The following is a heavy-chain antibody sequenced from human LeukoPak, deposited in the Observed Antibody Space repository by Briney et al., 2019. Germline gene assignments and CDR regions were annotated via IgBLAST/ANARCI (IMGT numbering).Heavy chain of an antibody. Sequence: GRSLRLSCAASGFTFDDYGMSWVRQAPGKGLEWVSGINWNGGSTGYADSVKGRFTISRDNAKNSLYLQMNSLRAEDTALYYCARGVATPLNDAFDIWGQGTMVTVSS. CDR1: GFTFDDYG. CDR2: INWNGGST. D-gene: IGHD5-12*01. J-gene: IGHJ3*02. CDR3: ARGVATPLNDAFDI. V-gene: IGHV3-20*04.